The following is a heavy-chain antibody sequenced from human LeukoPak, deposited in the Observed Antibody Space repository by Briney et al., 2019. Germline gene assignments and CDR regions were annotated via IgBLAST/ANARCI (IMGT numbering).Heavy chain of an antibody. J-gene: IGHJ4*02. CDR3: ARDFSDDSSGYYGELDY. CDR1: GFTFSSYG. CDR2: IRYDGSNK. V-gene: IGHV3-30*02. D-gene: IGHD3-22*01. Sequence: AGGSLRLSCAASGFTFSSYGMHWVRQAPGKGLEWVAFIRYDGSNKYYADSVKGRFTISRDNSKNTLYLQMNSLRAEDTAVYYCARDFSDDSSGYYGELDYWGQGTLVTVSS.